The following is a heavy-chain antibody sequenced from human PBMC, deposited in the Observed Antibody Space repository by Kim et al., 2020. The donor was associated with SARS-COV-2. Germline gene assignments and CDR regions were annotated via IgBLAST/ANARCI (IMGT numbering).Heavy chain of an antibody. J-gene: IGHJ6*02. D-gene: IGHD1-26*01. Sequence: GGSLRLSCAASGFTFSSYAMHWVRQAPGKGLEWVAVISYDGSNKYYADSVKGRFTISRDNSKNTLYLQMNSLRAEDTAVYYCARSASGSYYYGMDVWGQGTTVTVSS. CDR1: GFTFSSYA. V-gene: IGHV3-30-3*01. CDR3: ARSASGSYYYGMDV. CDR2: ISYDGSNK.